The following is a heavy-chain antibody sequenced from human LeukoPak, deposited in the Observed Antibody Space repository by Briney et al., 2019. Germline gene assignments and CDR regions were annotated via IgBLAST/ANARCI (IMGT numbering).Heavy chain of an antibody. Sequence: PGGSLRLSCAASGFTFSAFPMHWVRQAPGKGLESVSAIGGSGADTYYANSVKGRFTISRDNSKNTLDLQMGSLRAEDMAVYYCARETKGDYDYWGQGTLVTVSS. D-gene: IGHD2-21*01. CDR2: IGGSGADT. CDR3: ARETKGDYDY. CDR1: GFTFSAFP. J-gene: IGHJ4*02. V-gene: IGHV3-64*01.